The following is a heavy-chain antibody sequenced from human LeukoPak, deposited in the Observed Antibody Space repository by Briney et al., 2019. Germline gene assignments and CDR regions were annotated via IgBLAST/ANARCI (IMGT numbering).Heavy chain of an antibody. CDR3: AKDQAIEWESHFDY. D-gene: IGHD1-26*01. CDR2: ISNSGGST. Sequence: PGGSLRLSCAASGFTFSSYAMNWVRQAPGKGLEWVSTISNSGGSTYYADSVKGRFTISRDNSKNTVYLQMNSLRAEDTAVYYCAKDQAIEWESHFDYWGQGILVTVSS. CDR1: GFTFSSYA. J-gene: IGHJ4*02. V-gene: IGHV3-23*01.